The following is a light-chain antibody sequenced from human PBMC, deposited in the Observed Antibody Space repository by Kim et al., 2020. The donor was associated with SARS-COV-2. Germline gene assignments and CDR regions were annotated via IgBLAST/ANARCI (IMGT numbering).Light chain of an antibody. Sequence: VSPGERATLSCRASQSVSNNLAWYQQKPGQAPRLLIYGASTRATGIPARFSDSASGTEFTLTISSLQSEDFAVYYCQQYNDWPWTFGQGTKVDIK. J-gene: IGKJ1*01. CDR2: GAS. CDR3: QQYNDWPWT. V-gene: IGKV3-15*01. CDR1: QSVSNN.